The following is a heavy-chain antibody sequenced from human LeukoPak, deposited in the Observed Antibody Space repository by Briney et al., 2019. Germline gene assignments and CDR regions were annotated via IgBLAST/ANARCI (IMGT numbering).Heavy chain of an antibody. CDR3: ARSRYSSGWDFDY. CDR2: INHSGST. CDR1: GGSFSGYY. Sequence: SETLSLTCAVYGGSFSGYYWRWIRQPPGQGLEGGGEINHSGSTNYNPSLKSRVTISVDTSKNQFSLKLSSVTAADTAVYYCARSRYSSGWDFDYWGQGTLVTVSS. D-gene: IGHD6-19*01. V-gene: IGHV4-34*01. J-gene: IGHJ4*02.